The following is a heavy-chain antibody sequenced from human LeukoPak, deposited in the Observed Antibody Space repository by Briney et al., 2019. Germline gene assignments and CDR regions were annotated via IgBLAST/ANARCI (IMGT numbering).Heavy chain of an antibody. CDR1: GFMFSSYG. J-gene: IGHJ4*02. CDR2: IAGSGYST. Sequence: GGSLRLSCAASGFMFSSYGMSRVRQAPGKGLEWVSSIAGSGYSTNYADSVKGRFTISRDYSKSTLYLQMNSLRDDDTAIYYCARGGAYGSGSYLADWGQGILVTVSS. V-gene: IGHV3-23*01. CDR3: ARGGAYGSGSYLAD. D-gene: IGHD3-10*01.